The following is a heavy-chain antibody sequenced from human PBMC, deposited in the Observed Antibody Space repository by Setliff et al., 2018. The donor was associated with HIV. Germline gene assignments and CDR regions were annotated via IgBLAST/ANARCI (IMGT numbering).Heavy chain of an antibody. J-gene: IGHJ4*02. CDR1: GFTFSAYA. CDR3: AKGRAGYSFDY. D-gene: IGHD6-13*01. CDR2: ISGSTGST. Sequence: GGSLRLSCVASGFTFSAYAMRWVRQAPGKGLEWVSAISGSTGSTYYADSVKGRFTISRDNSKNTLYLQMNSLRAEDTAVYYCAKGRAGYSFDYWGQGTLVTVSS. V-gene: IGHV3-23*01.